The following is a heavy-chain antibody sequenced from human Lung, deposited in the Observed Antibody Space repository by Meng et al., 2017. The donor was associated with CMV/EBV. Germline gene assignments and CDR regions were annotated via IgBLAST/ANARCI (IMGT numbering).Heavy chain of an antibody. Sequence: SXXVSXKASGGTFSNYAITWVRQAPGQGLEWMGGIIPVVGTVHYAQRFQGRVTITADKFTSTVYMELSSLKSEDTAIYYCAKDSRSSSWYLLAAYYYGPDVWXQGTTVTVSS. CDR2: IIPVVGTV. CDR1: GGTFSNYA. J-gene: IGHJ6*02. V-gene: IGHV1-69*06. CDR3: AKDSRSSSWYLLAAYYYGPDV. D-gene: IGHD6-13*01.